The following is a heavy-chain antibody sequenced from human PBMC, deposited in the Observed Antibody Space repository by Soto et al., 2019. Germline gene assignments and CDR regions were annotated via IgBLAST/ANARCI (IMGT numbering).Heavy chain of an antibody. CDR3: ARAFPTYYYDSSGYLVPQI. CDR1: GYTFTSYA. J-gene: IGHJ4*02. V-gene: IGHV1-3*01. Sequence: GASVKVSCKASGYTFTSYAMHWVRQAPGQRLEWMGWINAGNGNTKYSQKFQGRVTITRDTSASTAYMELSSLRSEDTAVYYCARAFPTYYYDSSGYLVPQIWGQGTLVTVSS. CDR2: INAGNGNT. D-gene: IGHD3-22*01.